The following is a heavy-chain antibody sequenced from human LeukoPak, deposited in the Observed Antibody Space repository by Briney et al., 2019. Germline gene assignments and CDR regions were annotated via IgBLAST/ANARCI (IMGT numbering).Heavy chain of an antibody. CDR1: GFTFSSYA. V-gene: IGHV3-23*01. CDR2: ISGSGGST. CDR3: ARGPILTGYFNNWFDP. D-gene: IGHD3-9*01. Sequence: GGSPRLSCAASGFTFSSYAMSWVRQAPGKGLEWVSVISGSGGSTYYADSVKGRFTISSDNSKNTLYLQMNSLRAEDTAVYYCARGPILTGYFNNWFDPWGQGTLVTVSS. J-gene: IGHJ5*02.